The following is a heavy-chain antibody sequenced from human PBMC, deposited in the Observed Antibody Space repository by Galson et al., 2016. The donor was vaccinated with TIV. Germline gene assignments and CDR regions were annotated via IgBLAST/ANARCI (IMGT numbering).Heavy chain of an antibody. CDR1: GGTFSSYV. CDR3: AKDRNTAFDTHYSYYGLDV. V-gene: IGHV1-69*13. Sequence: SVKVSCKASGGTFSSYVIKWVRQAPGQGLEWMGEIIPMFGTANYEQKFQGRVTITADESTSTAYMELSSLRSEDTAVYYCAKDRNTAFDTHYSYYGLDVWGQGTTVIVSS. CDR2: IIPMFGTA. D-gene: IGHD5-18*01. J-gene: IGHJ6*02.